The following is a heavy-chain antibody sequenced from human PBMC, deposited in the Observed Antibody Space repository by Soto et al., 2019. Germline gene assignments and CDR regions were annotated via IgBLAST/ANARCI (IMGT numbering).Heavy chain of an antibody. CDR3: VKDESINWYSGHFRH. D-gene: IGHD6-13*01. CDR2: ISSSGSTI. V-gene: IGHV3-11*01. CDR1: GFTFSDYY. Sequence: GGSLRLSCAASGFTFSDYYMSWIRQAPGKGLEWVSYISSSGSTIYYADSVKGRFAISRDNAINSLHLQMNSLRAEDTAFYYCVKDESINWYSGHFRHWGQGTLVTVSS. J-gene: IGHJ1*01.